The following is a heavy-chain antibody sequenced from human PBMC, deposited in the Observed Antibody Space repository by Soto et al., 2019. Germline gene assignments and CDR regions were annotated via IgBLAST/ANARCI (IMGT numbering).Heavy chain of an antibody. D-gene: IGHD2-15*01. J-gene: IGHJ6*02. Sequence: QVQLVESGGGLVRPGGSLRLSCAASGFAVSDYFMSWVRQAPGKGLEWLSYIRNDNSNIYYADSLKGRFTISRDSAKNSLYLQMNSLRDEDTAVYYCARAILSAAGVMDVWAQGTTVTVSS. CDR3: ARAILSAAGVMDV. V-gene: IGHV3-11*01. CDR1: GFAVSDYF. CDR2: IRNDNSNI.